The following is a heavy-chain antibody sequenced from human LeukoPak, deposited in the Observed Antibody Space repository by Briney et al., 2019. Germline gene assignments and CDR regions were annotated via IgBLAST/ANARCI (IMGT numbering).Heavy chain of an antibody. CDR3: ARGSNYYDSGKGWFDP. CDR1: GASISGSGYY. Sequence: PSETLSLTCAVSGASISGSGYYWSWIRQPPGKGLEWIGEINHSGSTNYNPSLKSRVTISVDTSKNQFSLKLSSVTAADTAVYYCARGSNYYDSGKGWFDPWGQGTLVTVSS. V-gene: IGHV4-34*01. CDR2: INHSGST. J-gene: IGHJ5*02. D-gene: IGHD3-10*01.